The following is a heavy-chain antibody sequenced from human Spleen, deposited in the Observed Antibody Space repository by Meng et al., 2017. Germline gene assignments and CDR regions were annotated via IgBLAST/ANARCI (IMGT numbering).Heavy chain of an antibody. Sequence: QGQLQESGPGLVKPSGTLSLTCAVSGGSISSFHWNWIRQPAGKGLEWIGRIFTSGATTYNPSLRGRVTMSIDTSKNQFSLRLSSVTAADTAVYYCARAGIYGGSSAFDIWGQGTVVTVSS. CDR3: ARAGIYGGSSAFDI. J-gene: IGHJ3*02. V-gene: IGHV4-4*07. CDR1: GGSISSFH. CDR2: IFTSGAT. D-gene: IGHD4-23*01.